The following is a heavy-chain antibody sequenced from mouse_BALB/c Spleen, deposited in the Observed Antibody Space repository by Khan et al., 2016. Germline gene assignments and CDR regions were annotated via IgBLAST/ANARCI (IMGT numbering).Heavy chain of an antibody. CDR3: ARGRTAFAD. D-gene: IGHD4-1*01. V-gene: IGHV14-3*02. CDR1: GFNIKDTY. J-gene: IGHJ3*01. Sequence: VQLKESGAELVKPGASVKLSCTASGFNIKDTYMHWVKQRPEQGLEWIGRIDPANGNTKYDPKFQGKATITADTSSNTAYLQLSSLTSEDTAVYYSARGRTAFADWGQGTLVTVSA. CDR2: IDPANGNT.